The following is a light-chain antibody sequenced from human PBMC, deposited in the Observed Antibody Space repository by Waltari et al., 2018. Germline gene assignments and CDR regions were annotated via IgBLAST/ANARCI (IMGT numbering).Light chain of an antibody. J-gene: IGKJ2*01. CDR1: QSVSSN. V-gene: IGKV3-15*01. CDR2: GAS. Sequence: EIVMTQSPATLSVSPGERATLSCRASQSVSSNLARYPQKPGQAPRLLIYGASTRATGIPARFSGSGSGTEFTLTISSLQSEDFAVYYCQQYNNWPPYTFGQGTKLEIK. CDR3: QQYNNWPPYT.